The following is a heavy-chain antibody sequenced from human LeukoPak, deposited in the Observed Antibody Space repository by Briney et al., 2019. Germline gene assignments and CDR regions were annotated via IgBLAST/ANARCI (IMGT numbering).Heavy chain of an antibody. Sequence: SQTLSLTCTVSGGSINSGSYYWIWIRQPAGKEQEWIGRIYTSGSTNYNVSLKSRVTISMDTSKNQFSLKLSSVTAADTAVYYCARRLAGATTFLDVWGQGTLVTVPS. CDR3: ARRLAGATTFLDV. CDR2: IYTSGST. CDR1: GGSINSGSYY. D-gene: IGHD1-26*01. V-gene: IGHV4-61*02. J-gene: IGHJ3*01.